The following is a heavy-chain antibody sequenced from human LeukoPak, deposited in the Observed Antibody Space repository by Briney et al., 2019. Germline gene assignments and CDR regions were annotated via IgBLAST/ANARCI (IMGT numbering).Heavy chain of an antibody. J-gene: IGHJ3*02. V-gene: IGHV3-30*01. D-gene: IGHD3-22*01. Sequence: GGSLRLSCAASGFTFSSYAMHWVRQAPGKGLEWVAVISYDGSNKYYADSVKGRFTISRDNSKNTLYLQMNSLRAEDTAVYYCARDRTYYYDSSGYYPNDAFDIWGQGTMVTVSS. CDR2: ISYDGSNK. CDR1: GFTFSSYA. CDR3: ARDRTYYYDSSGYYPNDAFDI.